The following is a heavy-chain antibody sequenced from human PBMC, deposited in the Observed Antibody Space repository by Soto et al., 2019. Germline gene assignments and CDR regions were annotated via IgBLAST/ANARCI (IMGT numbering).Heavy chain of an antibody. Sequence: EVQLVESGGGLVQPGGSLRLSCAASGFPFSNSWMSWVRQAPGKGLVWVSRINGDGSSTNYADSVKGRFTISRDNAMKTLHLQMNSLRVADTAVYYCVRDFRWGQGTLVTVSS. CDR2: INGDGSST. V-gene: IGHV3-74*01. CDR1: GFPFSNSW. CDR3: VRDFR. J-gene: IGHJ4*02.